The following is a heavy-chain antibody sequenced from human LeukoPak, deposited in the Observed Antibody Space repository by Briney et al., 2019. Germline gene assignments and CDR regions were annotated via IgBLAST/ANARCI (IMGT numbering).Heavy chain of an antibody. V-gene: IGHV3-53*01. CDR3: AKATCRISSCYSGYFDY. D-gene: IGHD2-15*01. CDR1: GFTVSPNY. Sequence: GGSLRLSCAASGFTVSPNYMSWVRQAPGKGLEWVSVIYGGGSTYYADSVRDRFTISRDNSKNTLYLQMNSLRAEDTAVYYCAKATCRISSCYSGYFDYWGQGTLVTVSS. CDR2: IYGGGST. J-gene: IGHJ4*02.